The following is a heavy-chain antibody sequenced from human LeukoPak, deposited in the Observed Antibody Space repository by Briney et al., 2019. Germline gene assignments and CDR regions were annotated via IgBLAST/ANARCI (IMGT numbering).Heavy chain of an antibody. CDR1: GGTFSSYA. D-gene: IGHD6-13*01. V-gene: IGHV1-69*13. CDR3: ARVRTGYSSSWYLGAKWLNWFDP. J-gene: IGHJ5*02. CDR2: IIPIFGTA. Sequence: SVKVSCKASGGTFSSYAISWVRQAPGQGLEWMGGIIPIFGTANYARKFQGRVTITADESTSTAYMELSSLRSEDTAVYYCARVRTGYSSSWYLGAKWLNWFDPWGQGTLVTVSS.